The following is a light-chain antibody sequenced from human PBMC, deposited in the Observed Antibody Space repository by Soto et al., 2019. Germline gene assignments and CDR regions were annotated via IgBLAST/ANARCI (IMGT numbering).Light chain of an antibody. CDR2: GAT. CDR3: QQYYNWPPT. Sequence: ERVMTQSPATLAVSPGDRATFSCRASLTVNGDLAWYQQRPGQAPRLLIFGATSRATDVPVRFSGSGSGTEFTLTISGLQSDDCATYYCQQYYNWPPTFDGGTKVELK. J-gene: IGKJ4*01. CDR1: LTVNGD. V-gene: IGKV3-15*01.